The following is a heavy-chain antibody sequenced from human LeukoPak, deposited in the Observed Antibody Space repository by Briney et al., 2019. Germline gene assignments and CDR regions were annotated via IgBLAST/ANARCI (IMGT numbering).Heavy chain of an antibody. CDR3: ARDGRFPPEVLPRYFDY. D-gene: IGHD1-26*01. Sequence: TETLSLTCTVSGGSVSSGSYYWGWIRQPPGKGLEWIGNIYYSGSTYYNPSLKSRVTISVETSKNQFSLKLSSVTAADTAVYYCARDGRFPPEVLPRYFDYWGQGTLVTVSS. V-gene: IGHV4-39*07. J-gene: IGHJ4*02. CDR2: IYYSGST. CDR1: GGSVSSGSYY.